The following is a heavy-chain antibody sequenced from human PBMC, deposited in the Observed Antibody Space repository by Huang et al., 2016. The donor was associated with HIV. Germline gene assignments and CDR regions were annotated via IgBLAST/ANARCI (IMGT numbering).Heavy chain of an antibody. CDR1: GGSVNSGYYY. CDR3: ARLPFDYVWGTQRQTALDELDV. CDR2: VFYGGNT. J-gene: IGHJ3*01. V-gene: IGHV4-39*01. Sequence: QLQLQESGPGLVRPSETLSLTCSVSGGSVNSGYYYWGWIRQPPGKGLEWIASVFYGGNTFSNPSLKSRVSRSVDTSKKRFSLNLSSLTAADTAVYFCARLPFDYVWGTQRQTALDELDVWGQGTMVTVSS. D-gene: IGHD3-16*01.